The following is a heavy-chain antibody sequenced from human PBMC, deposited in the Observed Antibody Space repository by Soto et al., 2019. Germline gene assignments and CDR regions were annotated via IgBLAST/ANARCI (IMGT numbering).Heavy chain of an antibody. CDR3: AKDLTPIAAPLVWYFDL. CDR2: ISGSGGST. D-gene: IGHD6-13*01. V-gene: IGHV3-23*01. Sequence: EVQLLESGGGLVQPGGSLRLSCAASGFTFSSYAMSWVRQAPGKGLEWVSAISGSGGSTYYADSVKGRFTISRDNSKNTLYRQMNSLRAEDTAVYYSAKDLTPIAAPLVWYFDLWGRGTLVTVSS. CDR1: GFTFSSYA. J-gene: IGHJ2*01.